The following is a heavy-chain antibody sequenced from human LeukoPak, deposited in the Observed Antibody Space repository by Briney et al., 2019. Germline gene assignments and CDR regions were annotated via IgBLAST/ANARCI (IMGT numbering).Heavy chain of an antibody. D-gene: IGHD1-26*01. CDR3: AKFSRVPKPQRVIVGATLPLDY. CDR2: ISGSGGST. Sequence: HPGGSLRLSCAASGFTFSSYGIHWVRQAPGKGLEWVSAISGSGGSTYYADSVKGRFTISRDNSKNTLYLQMNSLRAEDTAVYYCAKFSRVPKPQRVIVGATLPLDYWGQGTLVTVSS. J-gene: IGHJ4*02. V-gene: IGHV3-23*01. CDR1: GFTFSSYG.